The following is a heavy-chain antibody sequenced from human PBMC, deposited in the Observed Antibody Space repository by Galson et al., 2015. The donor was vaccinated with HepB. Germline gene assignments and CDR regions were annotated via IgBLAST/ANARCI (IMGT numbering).Heavy chain of an antibody. Sequence: SLRLSCAASGFTVSSNYMTWVRQAPRKGLEWVSVIYSGGSTDYADSVRGRFTLSGDNSKNTLYLQMNSLRAEDTAVYYCARGYSRSWYSGLGYWGQGTLVTVSS. D-gene: IGHD6-13*01. J-gene: IGHJ4*02. V-gene: IGHV3-53*01. CDR2: IYSGGST. CDR1: GFTVSSNY. CDR3: ARGYSRSWYSGLGY.